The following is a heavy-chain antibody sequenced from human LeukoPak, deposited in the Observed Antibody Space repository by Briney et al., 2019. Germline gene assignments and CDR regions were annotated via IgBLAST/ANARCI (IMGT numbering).Heavy chain of an antibody. J-gene: IGHJ4*02. CDR1: GGSISSGGYY. CDR3: ARGDDILTGYVL. Sequence: SQTLSLTCTVSGGSISSGGYYWSWIRQHPGKGLEWIGYIYYSGSTYYNPSLKSLVTISVDTSKNQFSLKLSSVTAADTAVYYCARGDDILTGYVLWGQGTLVTVSS. V-gene: IGHV4-31*01. D-gene: IGHD3-9*01. CDR2: IYYSGST.